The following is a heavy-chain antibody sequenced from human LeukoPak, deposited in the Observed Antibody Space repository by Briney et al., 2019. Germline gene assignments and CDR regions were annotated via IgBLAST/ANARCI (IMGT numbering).Heavy chain of an antibody. CDR3: ATFPGVSSTLYEGKAFDI. J-gene: IGHJ3*02. Sequence: GASVKVSCKASGYTFTSYDINWVRQATGQGLEWMGWMNPNSGNTGYAQKFQGRVTITRNTSISTAYMELSSLRSDDTAVYYCATFPGVSSTLYEGKAFDIWGQGTMVTVSS. CDR2: MNPNSGNT. V-gene: IGHV1-8*03. D-gene: IGHD3-16*01. CDR1: GYTFTSYD.